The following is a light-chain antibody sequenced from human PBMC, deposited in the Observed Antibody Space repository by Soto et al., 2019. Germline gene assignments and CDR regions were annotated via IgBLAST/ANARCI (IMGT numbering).Light chain of an antibody. Sequence: SYVLTQPPSVSVAPGKTATISCGGNNIGHKGVHWYQQKPGQAPILVIYFDKDRPSGIPERFSGSNSGNTATLTIARVEAGDEADYSCQVWDTNTDHRVFGGGTKLTVL. J-gene: IGLJ3*02. CDR1: NIGHKG. CDR3: QVWDTNTDHRV. CDR2: FDK. V-gene: IGLV3-21*04.